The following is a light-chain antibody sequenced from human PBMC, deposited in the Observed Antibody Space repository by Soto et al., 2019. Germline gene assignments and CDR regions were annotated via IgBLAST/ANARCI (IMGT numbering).Light chain of an antibody. V-gene: IGKV3-20*01. J-gene: IGKJ3*01. CDR2: GAS. CDR3: QQHVRSPQFT. CDR1: QPVTNNF. Sequence: EIGWTQSPGTLSLSPGERATLSCRASQPVTNNFLAWYQHVPGQAPRLLIYGASTRATGIPDRFTGSGSGTDLTLTISRMEPEDFAVYDCQQHVRSPQFTLGPGTKVDVK.